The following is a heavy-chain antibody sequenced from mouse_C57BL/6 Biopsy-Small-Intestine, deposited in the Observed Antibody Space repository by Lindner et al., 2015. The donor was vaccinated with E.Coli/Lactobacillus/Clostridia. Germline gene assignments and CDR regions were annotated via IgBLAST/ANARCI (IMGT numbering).Heavy chain of an antibody. Sequence: VQLQESGAGLVKPGASVKLSCKASGYTFTDYTIHWVKQRSGQGLEWIGWFYPGSGSIKYNEKFKDKATLTADKSSSTVYMELSRLTSEDSAVYFCARHEEGLYYGNFWFPYWGQGTLVTVSA. D-gene: IGHD2-1*01. V-gene: IGHV1-62-2*01. CDR2: FYPGSGSI. CDR1: GYTFTDYT. J-gene: IGHJ3*01. CDR3: ARHEEGLYYGNFWFPY.